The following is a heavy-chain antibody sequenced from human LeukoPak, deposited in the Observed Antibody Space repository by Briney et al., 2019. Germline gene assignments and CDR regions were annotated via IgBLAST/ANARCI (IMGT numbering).Heavy chain of an antibody. CDR2: ISPSATTV. D-gene: IGHD3-10*01. CDR3: VRGDYGLYAFDV. Sequence: PGGSLRPSCSASGFTFSNYYMSWIRQAPGKGLEWVSYISPSATTVYYADSLEGRVTISRDNAKNSLDLQMSSLRAEDTAVYYCVRGDYGLYAFDVWGQGTMVTVSS. V-gene: IGHV3-11*01. CDR1: GFTFSNYY. J-gene: IGHJ3*01.